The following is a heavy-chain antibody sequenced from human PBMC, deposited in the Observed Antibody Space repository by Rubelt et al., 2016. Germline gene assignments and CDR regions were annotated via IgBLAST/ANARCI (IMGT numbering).Heavy chain of an antibody. V-gene: IGHV3-30*04. J-gene: IGHJ4*02. CDR2: ISYDGSNK. CDR3: ARPDPADRYFDY. Sequence: GKGLEWVAVISYDGSNKYYADSVKGRFTISRDNSKNTLYLQMNSLRAEDTAVYYCARPDPADRYFDYWGQGTLVTVSS. D-gene: IGHD6-25*01.